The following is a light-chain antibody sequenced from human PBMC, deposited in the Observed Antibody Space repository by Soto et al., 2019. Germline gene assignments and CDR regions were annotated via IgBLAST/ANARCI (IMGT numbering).Light chain of an antibody. CDR1: QSVSKS. V-gene: IGKV3-11*01. J-gene: IGKJ3*01. Sequence: IVLTHSQATLSLSPVERATLSCSPSQSVSKSLAWYQQKPGQAPRLLINTTSNRATGIPARFSGSGSRTDFTLTISSLEPEDFAVYYCQQGNDWPIFTCGPGTKGDIK. CDR2: TTS. CDR3: QQGNDWPIFT.